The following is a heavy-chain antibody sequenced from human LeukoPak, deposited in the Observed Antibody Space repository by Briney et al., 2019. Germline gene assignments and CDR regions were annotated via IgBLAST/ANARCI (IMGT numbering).Heavy chain of an antibody. V-gene: IGHV4-30-4*08. D-gene: IGHD3-10*01. CDR2: IYYSGST. Sequence: SETLSLTCTVSGGSISSGDYYWSWIRQPPGKGLEWIGYIYYSGSTYYNPSLKSRVTISVDTSKNQFSLKLSSVTAEDTAVYYCARESNKVVRGVIITHAFDYWGQGTLVTVSS. J-gene: IGHJ4*02. CDR3: ARESNKVVRGVIITHAFDY. CDR1: GGSISSGDYY.